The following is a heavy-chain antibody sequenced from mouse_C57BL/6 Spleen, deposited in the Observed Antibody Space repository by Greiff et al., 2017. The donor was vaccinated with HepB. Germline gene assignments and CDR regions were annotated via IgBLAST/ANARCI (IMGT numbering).Heavy chain of an antibody. J-gene: IGHJ3*01. D-gene: IGHD2-4*01. CDR3: APSDYDYVVWFAY. V-gene: IGHV1-64*01. CDR2: IHPNSGST. CDR1: GYTFTSYW. Sequence: QVQLQQPGAELVKPGASVKLSCKASGYTFTSYWMHWVKQRPGQGLEWIGMIHPNSGSTNYNEKFKSKATLTVDKSSSTAYMQLSSLTSEDSAVYYCAPSDYDYVVWFAYWSEGNLVTVSA.